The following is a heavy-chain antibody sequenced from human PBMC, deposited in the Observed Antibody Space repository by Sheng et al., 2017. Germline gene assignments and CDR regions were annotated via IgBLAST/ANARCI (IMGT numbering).Heavy chain of an antibody. V-gene: IGHV4-34*01. D-gene: IGHD6-19*01. CDR2: INHSGST. CDR1: GGSFSGYY. CDR3: ARELGSSGWYSWFDP. Sequence: QVQLQQWGAGLLKPSETLSLTCAVYGGSFSGYYWSWIRQPPGKGLEWIGEINHSGSTNYNQSLKSRVTISVDTSKNQFSLKLSSVTAADTAVYYCARELGSSGWYSWFDPWGQGTLVTVSS. J-gene: IGHJ5*02.